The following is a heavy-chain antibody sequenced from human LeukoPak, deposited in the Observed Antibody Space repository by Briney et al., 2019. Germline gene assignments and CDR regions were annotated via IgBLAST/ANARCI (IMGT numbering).Heavy chain of an antibody. CDR1: GGSISSYY. CDR2: IYYSGST. Sequence: SETLSLTCTVSGGSISSYYWSWIRQPPGKGLEWIGYIYYSGSTYYDPSLKSRVTISVDTSKSQFSLKLSSVTAADTAVYYCAGGPGQFDDWGQGSLVTVSS. J-gene: IGHJ4*02. CDR3: AGGPGQFDD. D-gene: IGHD4-23*01. V-gene: IGHV4-59*01.